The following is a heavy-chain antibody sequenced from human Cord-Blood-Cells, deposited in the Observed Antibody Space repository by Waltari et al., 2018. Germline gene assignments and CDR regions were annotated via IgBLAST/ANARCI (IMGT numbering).Heavy chain of an antibody. Sequence: QVQLVESGGGVVQPGRSLRLSCAASGFTFGSYGMHWVRQAPGKGLEWVAVISYDGSNKYYADSVKGRFTISRDNSKNTLYLQMNSLRAEDTAVYYCATYSSSLYAFDIWGQGTMVTVSS. V-gene: IGHV3-30*03. CDR3: ATYSSSLYAFDI. CDR2: ISYDGSNK. J-gene: IGHJ3*02. D-gene: IGHD6-13*01. CDR1: GFTFGSYG.